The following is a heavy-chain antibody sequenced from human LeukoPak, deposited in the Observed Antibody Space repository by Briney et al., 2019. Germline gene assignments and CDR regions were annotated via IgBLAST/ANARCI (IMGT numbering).Heavy chain of an antibody. CDR3: ARTVVTALYNWFDP. CDR1: GGSISSSIYY. J-gene: IGHJ5*02. CDR2: IYYSGST. Sequence: SETLSLTCTVSGGSISSSIYYWGWIRQPPGKGLEWIGSIYYSGSTYYNPSLKSRVTISVDTSKNQFSLKLSSVTAADTAVYYCARTVVTALYNWFDPWGQGTLVTVSS. V-gene: IGHV4-39*01. D-gene: IGHD2-21*02.